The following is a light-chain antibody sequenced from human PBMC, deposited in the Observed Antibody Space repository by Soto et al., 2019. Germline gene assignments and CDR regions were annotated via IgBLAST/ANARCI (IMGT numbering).Light chain of an antibody. CDR1: QTVFSR. CDR3: HQRRSWPRT. Sequence: EIVLTQSPATLSSSPGERATLSCRASQTVFSRLAWYQHKPGQAPRLLIYDSSNRATGIPARFSGIGSGTDCTLTIDSLEHEDFAGYYCHQRRSWPRTCGQGTKVEI. V-gene: IGKV3-11*01. CDR2: DSS. J-gene: IGKJ1*01.